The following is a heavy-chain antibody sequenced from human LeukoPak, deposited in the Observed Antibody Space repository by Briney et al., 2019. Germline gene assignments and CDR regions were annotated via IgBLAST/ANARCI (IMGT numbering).Heavy chain of an antibody. V-gene: IGHV4-4*02. J-gene: IGHJ4*02. D-gene: IGHD3-22*01. CDR1: GGSISSSNW. CDR2: IYHSGST. Sequence: SGTLSLTCAVSGGSISSSNWWSWVRQPPGKGLEWIGEIYHSGSTNYNPSLKSRVTISVDKSKNQFSLKLSSVTAADTAVYYCARDRRYYDSSGYIRGFDYWGQGTVVTVSS. CDR3: ARDRRYYDSSGYIRGFDY.